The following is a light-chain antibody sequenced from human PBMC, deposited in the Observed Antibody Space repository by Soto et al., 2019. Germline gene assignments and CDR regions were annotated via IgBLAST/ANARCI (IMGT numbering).Light chain of an antibody. J-gene: IGKJ5*01. CDR3: QQSYKMPS. Sequence: PLTQSPSSLAASVGARLPLTCRARRSVSIYLNWYQHKPGKGPPLLIHATSNLQIGVPSRFSGSGSGTEFTPTISSLEPEDFGTYYCQQSYKMPSFGQGTRLEIK. CDR2: ATS. CDR1: RSVSIY. V-gene: IGKV1-39*01.